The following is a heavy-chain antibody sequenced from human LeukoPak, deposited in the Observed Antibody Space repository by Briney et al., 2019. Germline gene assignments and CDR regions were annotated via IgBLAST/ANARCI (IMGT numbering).Heavy chain of an antibody. CDR1: GGSFSGYY. Sequence: SETLSLTCAVYGGSFSGYYWSWIRQPPGKGLEWTGEINHSGSTDYNPSLKSRVTISVDTSKNQFSPKLSSVTAADTAVYYCARGFTVNYYYYYGMDVWGQGTTVTVSS. CDR2: INHSGST. CDR3: ARGFTVNYYYYYGMDV. D-gene: IGHD4-11*01. J-gene: IGHJ6*02. V-gene: IGHV4-34*01.